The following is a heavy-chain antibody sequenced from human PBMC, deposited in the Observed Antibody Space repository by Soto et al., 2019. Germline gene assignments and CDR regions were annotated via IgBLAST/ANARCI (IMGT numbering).Heavy chain of an antibody. D-gene: IGHD2-2*01. CDR1: GFTFSDYA. J-gene: IGHJ4*02. CDR2: TSDTT. V-gene: IGHV3-23*01. Sequence: GGSLRLSCAASGFTFSDYAMGWVRQAPGKGLEWVSTTSDTTYYADSVKGRFTISRDNSRNTLYLHMNNLRAEDTAIYYCAKPLSRRYCSTVNCPAPQFNSWGQGTLVTVSS. CDR3: AKPLSRRYCSTVNCPAPQFNS.